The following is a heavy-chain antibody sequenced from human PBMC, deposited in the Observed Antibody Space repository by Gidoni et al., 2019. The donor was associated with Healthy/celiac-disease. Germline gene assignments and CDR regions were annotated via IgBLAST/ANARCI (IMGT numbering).Heavy chain of an antibody. J-gene: IGHJ5*02. CDR1: GFPFSSYG. Sequence: QVQLVESGGGVVQPGRSLRLSCAASGFPFSSYGMHWVRQAPGKGLEWVAVISYDGSNKYYADSVKGRFTISRDNSKNTLYLQMNSLRAEDTAVYYCAKEYSSGWYRVRWFDPWGQGTLVTVSS. D-gene: IGHD6-19*01. CDR3: AKEYSSGWYRVRWFDP. V-gene: IGHV3-30*18. CDR2: ISYDGSNK.